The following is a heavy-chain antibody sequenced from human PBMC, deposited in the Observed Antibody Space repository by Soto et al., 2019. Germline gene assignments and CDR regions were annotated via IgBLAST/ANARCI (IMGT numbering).Heavy chain of an antibody. Sequence: SETLSLPYTVPGGSISGYYWRWIRKPPGKGLEWIGYIYYSGSTIYSNSLKSRVTISVDTSKNQFSLKLSSVTAADTAVYYCARARYDSSGYYYFDYWGQRTPVTVSS. CDR3: ARARYDSSGYYYFDY. J-gene: IGHJ4*02. V-gene: IGHV4-59*01. D-gene: IGHD3-22*01. CDR1: GGSISGYY. CDR2: IYYSGST.